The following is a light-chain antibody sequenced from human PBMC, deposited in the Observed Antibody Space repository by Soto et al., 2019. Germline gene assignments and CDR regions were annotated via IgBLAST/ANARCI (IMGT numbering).Light chain of an antibody. J-gene: IGKJ5*01. CDR3: QQYNTYST. Sequence: DIQMTQSPSTLSASVGDRVTITCRASQSISSWLAWYQQKPGKAPKLLIYAASTLESGVPSRFSGSGSGTDFTLTISSLQPEDFATYYCQQYNTYSTFGQGTRLEIK. CDR2: AAS. V-gene: IGKV1-5*01. CDR1: QSISSW.